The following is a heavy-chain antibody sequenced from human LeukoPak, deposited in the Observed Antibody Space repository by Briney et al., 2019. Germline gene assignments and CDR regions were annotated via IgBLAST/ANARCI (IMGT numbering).Heavy chain of an antibody. D-gene: IGHD3-9*01. CDR1: GFIFRSYW. CDR3: ARVSNYHILTGYTYYYYMDV. CDR2: IKHDGSDK. J-gene: IGHJ6*03. V-gene: IGHV3-7*01. Sequence: PGGSLRLSCAASGFIFRSYWMSWVRQAPGKRLEWVGNIKHDGSDKYYVDSVKGRFTMSKDNAKNSLYLQMNSLRVEDTAVYYCARVSNYHILTGYTYYYYMDVWGKGTTVTVSS.